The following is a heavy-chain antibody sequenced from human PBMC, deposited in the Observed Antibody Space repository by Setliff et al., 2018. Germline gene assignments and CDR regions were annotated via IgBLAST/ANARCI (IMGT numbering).Heavy chain of an antibody. D-gene: IGHD3-3*01. V-gene: IGHV3-74*01. CDR1: EFTFSTYW. CDR3: TRGVQDNFWSGYYYYYGMDV. Sequence: GGSLRLSCAASEFTFSTYWIHWVRQAPGKGLVWVSRINSDGSSTSYADSVKGRFTISRDNAKNTMYLQMNSLRAEDTAVYFCTRGVQDNFWSGYYYYYGMDVWGQGTTVTVSS. CDR2: INSDGSST. J-gene: IGHJ6*02.